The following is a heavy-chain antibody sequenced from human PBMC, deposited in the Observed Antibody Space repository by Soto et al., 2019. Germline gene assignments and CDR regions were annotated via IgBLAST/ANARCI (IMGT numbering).Heavy chain of an antibody. CDR3: AKATSATCTGSICYSFDY. CDR1: GFTFSSYA. CDR2: FSGGRDTT. V-gene: IGHV3-23*01. J-gene: IGHJ4*02. Sequence: VHLLESGGGLVQPGGSLRLSCVASGFTFSSYAMSWVRQAPGQRLEWVATFSGGRDTTWHADSVKGRFTVSRDSSKNTLCLQMYSLRPEDTALYYCAKATSATCTGSICYSFDYWGQGTLVTVSS. D-gene: IGHD2-21*01.